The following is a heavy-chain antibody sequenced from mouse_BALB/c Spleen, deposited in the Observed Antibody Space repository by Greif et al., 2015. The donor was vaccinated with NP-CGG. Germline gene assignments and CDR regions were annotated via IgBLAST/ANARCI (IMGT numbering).Heavy chain of an antibody. CDR3: TRDGNYFDV. J-gene: IGHJ1*01. D-gene: IGHD2-1*01. CDR2: ISSGGSYT. CDR1: GFTFSSYT. Sequence: DVKLVESGGGLVKPGGSLKLSCAASGFTFSSYTMSWFRQTPEKRLEWVATISSGGSYTYYPDSVKGRFTISRDNAKNTLYLHISMLMSEDTDMDYCTRDGNYFDVWGACTTVTVAS. V-gene: IGHV5-6-4*01.